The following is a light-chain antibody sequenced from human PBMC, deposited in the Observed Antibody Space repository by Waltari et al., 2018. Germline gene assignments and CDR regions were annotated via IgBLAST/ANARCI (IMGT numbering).Light chain of an antibody. J-gene: IGKJ1*01. Sequence: DIQMTQSPSSLSASVGDRVTITCQASQDISNYLNWYQQKPGKAPKLLIYDASNLETGVPSRFSGSGSGTDFTFTISSLQPEDVAVYYCQQSYTPPRTFGQGTKVEIK. CDR2: DAS. V-gene: IGKV1-33*01. CDR3: QQSYTPPRT. CDR1: QDISNY.